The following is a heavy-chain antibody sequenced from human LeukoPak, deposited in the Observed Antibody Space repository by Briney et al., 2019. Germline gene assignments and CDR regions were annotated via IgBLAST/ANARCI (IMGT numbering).Heavy chain of an antibody. J-gene: IGHJ4*02. Sequence: GGSLRLSCAASGFTFSSYGMHWVRQAPGKGPEWVAVISYDGSNKYYADSVKGRFTISRDNSKNTLYLQMNSLRAEDTAVYYCAKDRRAAAGPRGYYFDYWGQGTLVTVSS. D-gene: IGHD6-13*01. CDR3: AKDRRAAAGPRGYYFDY. CDR1: GFTFSSYG. CDR2: ISYDGSNK. V-gene: IGHV3-30*18.